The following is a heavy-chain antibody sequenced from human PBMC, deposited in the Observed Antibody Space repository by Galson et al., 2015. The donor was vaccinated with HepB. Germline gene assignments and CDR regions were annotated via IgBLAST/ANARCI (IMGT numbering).Heavy chain of an antibody. D-gene: IGHD3-16*01. Sequence: SLRLSCAASGFTFSSYAMHWVRQAPGKGLEWVAVISYDGSNKYYAGSVKGRFTISRDNSKNTLYLQMNSLRAEDTAVYYCARDLVWACDYWGQGTLVTVSS. CDR2: ISYDGSNK. CDR3: ARDLVWACDY. V-gene: IGHV3-30*04. J-gene: IGHJ4*02. CDR1: GFTFSSYA.